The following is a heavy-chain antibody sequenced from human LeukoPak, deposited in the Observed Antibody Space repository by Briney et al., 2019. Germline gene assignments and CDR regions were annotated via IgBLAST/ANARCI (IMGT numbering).Heavy chain of an antibody. CDR1: GFTFSSYA. J-gene: IGHJ4*02. Sequence: GGSLRLSCAASGFTFSSYAMTWVRQAPGKGLEWVSTISAGGDAAYYADSVRGRFTFSRDNSKNTLYLQMSSLGAEDTAVYYCAKDRSLGRASCFDYWGQGTLVAVSS. V-gene: IGHV3-23*01. CDR2: ISAGGDAA. CDR3: AKDRSLGRASCFDY. D-gene: IGHD1-14*01.